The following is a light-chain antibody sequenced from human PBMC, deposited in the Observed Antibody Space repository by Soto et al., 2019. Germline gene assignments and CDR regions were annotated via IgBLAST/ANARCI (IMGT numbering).Light chain of an antibody. CDR2: QAS. J-gene: IGKJ1*01. V-gene: IGKV1-5*03. Sequence: DIQMTQSPSTLSGSIGDRVVITCRASQRISTRLAWYQQKPGKAPKLPIYQASSLESGVPSRFSGSGSGTEFTRTISSLQPDDFATYSCQKYSGAPTFGQGTKLEIK. CDR1: QRISTR. CDR3: QKYSGAPT.